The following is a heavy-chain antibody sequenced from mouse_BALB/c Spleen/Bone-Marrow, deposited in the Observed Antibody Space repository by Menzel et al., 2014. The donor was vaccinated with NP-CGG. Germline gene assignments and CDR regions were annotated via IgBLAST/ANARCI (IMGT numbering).Heavy chain of an antibody. Sequence: VKLQESGPGLGAPSQSLSITCTVSEFSLTSYGVHWVRQPPGKGLEWLGVRWAGGSTNYNSALMSRLRISKDNSKSQVFLKMNSLQTDDTAMYYCARGGGSRAWFAYWGQGTLVTVSA. CDR1: EFSLTSYG. J-gene: IGHJ3*01. D-gene: IGHD1-1*02. CDR2: RWAGGST. CDR3: ARGGGSRAWFAY. V-gene: IGHV2-9*02.